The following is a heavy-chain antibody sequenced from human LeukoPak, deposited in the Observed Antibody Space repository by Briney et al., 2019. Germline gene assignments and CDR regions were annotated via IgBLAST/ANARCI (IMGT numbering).Heavy chain of an antibody. Sequence: ASVKVSCKASGYTFTSYDINWVRQATGQGLEWMGWMNPNSGNTGYAQKFQGRVTITRNTSISTAYMELSSLRSEDTAVYYCARLRYDRGYYFDYWGQGTLVTVSS. J-gene: IGHJ4*02. D-gene: IGHD3-22*01. CDR1: GYTFTSYD. CDR3: ARLRYDRGYYFDY. V-gene: IGHV1-8*03. CDR2: MNPNSGNT.